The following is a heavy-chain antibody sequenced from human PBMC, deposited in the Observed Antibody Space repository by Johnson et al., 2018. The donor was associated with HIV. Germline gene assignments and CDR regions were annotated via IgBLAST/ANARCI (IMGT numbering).Heavy chain of an antibody. D-gene: IGHD5-24*01. CDR1: GFTVSNNY. V-gene: IGHV3-66*02. J-gene: IGHJ3*02. CDR3: AKDRSRLHDAFDI. CDR2: IYSGGST. Sequence: VQLVESGGGLVQPGGSLRLSCAASGFTVSNNYMSWVRQAPGKGLEWVSVIYSGGSTYYADSVKGRFTISRDNSKNTLYLQMNTLGAEDTAVYYCAKDRSRLHDAFDIWGQGTMVTVSS.